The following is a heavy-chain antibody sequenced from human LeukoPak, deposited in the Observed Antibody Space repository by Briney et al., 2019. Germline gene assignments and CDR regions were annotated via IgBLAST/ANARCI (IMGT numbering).Heavy chain of an antibody. V-gene: IGHV1-46*01. D-gene: IGHD6-13*01. CDR3: ARGAPSIAAAGTISDP. Sequence: ASVKVSCKASGYTFTSYYMHWVRQAPGQGLEWMGIINPSGGSTSYAQKLQGRVTMTRDTSTSTVYMELSSLRSEDTAVYYCARGAPSIAAAGTISDPWGQGTLVTVSS. J-gene: IGHJ5*02. CDR1: GYTFTSYY. CDR2: INPSGGST.